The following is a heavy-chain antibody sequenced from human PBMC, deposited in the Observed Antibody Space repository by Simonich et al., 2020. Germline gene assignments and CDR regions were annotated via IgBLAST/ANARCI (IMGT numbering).Heavy chain of an antibody. J-gene: IGHJ4*02. CDR1: GFTFSSYA. Sequence: QVQLVESGGGVVQPGRSLRLSCAASGFTFSSYAMHWVRQAPGKGLEWGAVISYDGSNKYYADSVKGRFTISRDNSKNTLYLQMNSLRAEDTAVYYCARDGERYCGGDCYSYFDYWGQGTLVTVS. CDR2: ISYDGSNK. D-gene: IGHD2-21*02. V-gene: IGHV3-30*07. CDR3: ARDGERYCGGDCYSYFDY.